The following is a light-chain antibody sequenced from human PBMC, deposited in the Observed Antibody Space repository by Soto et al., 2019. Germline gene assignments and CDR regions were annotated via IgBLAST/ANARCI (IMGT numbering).Light chain of an antibody. CDR3: QQRYSIPIT. V-gene: IGKV1-39*01. CDR2: AAS. J-gene: IGKJ4*01. CDR1: QSISNY. Sequence: DIQMTQSPSSLSASVGDRVTITCRASQSISNYLNWYQQKPGKAPKLLIYAASSLQSGVPSRFSGSGSGTDFTLTISSLQPEDFATYYCQQRYSIPITFGGGTKVEIK.